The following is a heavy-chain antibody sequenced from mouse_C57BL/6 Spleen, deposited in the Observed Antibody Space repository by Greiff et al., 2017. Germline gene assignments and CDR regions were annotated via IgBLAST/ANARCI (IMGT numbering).Heavy chain of an antibody. V-gene: IGHV1-80*01. Sequence: QVQLQQSGAELVKPGASVKISCKASGYAFSSYGMNWVKQTPGKGLEWIGQIYPGAGDTDYNGKFKGKATLTADKSSSTAYKQLRSLTSEGSAVYFCARSHEGYYDVWGTGTTVTVT. J-gene: IGHJ1*03. CDR3: ARSHEGYYDV. CDR1: GYAFSSYG. CDR2: IYPGAGDT.